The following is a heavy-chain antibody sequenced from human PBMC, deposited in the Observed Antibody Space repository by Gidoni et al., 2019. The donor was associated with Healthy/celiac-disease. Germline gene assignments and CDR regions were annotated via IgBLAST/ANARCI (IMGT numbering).Heavy chain of an antibody. CDR1: GFTFSDYY. Sequence: QVQLVESGGGLVKPGGSLRLSCAASGFTFSDYYMSWIRQAPGKGLEWVSYISSSSSYTNYADSVKGRFTISRDNAKNSLYLQMNSLRAEDTAVYYCARETGADYDFLGRPNYYYMDVWGKGTTVTVSS. D-gene: IGHD3-3*01. CDR3: ARETGADYDFLGRPNYYYMDV. V-gene: IGHV3-11*05. CDR2: ISSSSSYT. J-gene: IGHJ6*03.